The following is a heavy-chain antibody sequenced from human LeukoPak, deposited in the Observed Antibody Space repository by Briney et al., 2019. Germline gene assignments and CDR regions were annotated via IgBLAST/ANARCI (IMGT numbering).Heavy chain of an antibody. CDR1: DFSVSTSY. V-gene: IGHV3-53*01. CDR3: ARGAPNLEWSQGPFDY. Sequence: GGSLRLSCAASDFSVSTSYMSWVRQTPGKGLEWVSLIYSGGGTYYADSVKGRFTISRDNSKNTLYLQMNSLRAEDTAVYYCARGAPNLEWSQGPFDYWGQGTLVTVFS. J-gene: IGHJ4*02. CDR2: IYSGGGT. D-gene: IGHD3-3*01.